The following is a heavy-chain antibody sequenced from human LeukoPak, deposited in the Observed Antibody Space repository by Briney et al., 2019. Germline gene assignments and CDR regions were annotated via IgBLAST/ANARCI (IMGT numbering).Heavy chain of an antibody. CDR2: FDPEESDT. CDR1: GYKLLELS. CDR3: ATSVDGLVTIRTYFEL. J-gene: IGHJ4*02. D-gene: IGHD4-23*01. Sequence: ASVKVSCKVSGYKLLELSMHWVRQAPGKGLEWMGGFDPEESDTVSPQKLQGRVTMTEDTSTDTAYMELSSLRSEDTAVYYCATSVDGLVTIRTYFELWGQGTPVTVSS. V-gene: IGHV1-24*01.